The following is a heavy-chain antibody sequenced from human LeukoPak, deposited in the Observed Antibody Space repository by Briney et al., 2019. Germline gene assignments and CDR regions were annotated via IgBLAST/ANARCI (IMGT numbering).Heavy chain of an antibody. CDR1: GGTFSSYA. CDR3: AREHYMAAHRAFDI. D-gene: IGHD6-6*01. V-gene: IGHV1-69*05. J-gene: IGHJ3*02. Sequence: SVKVSCKASGGTFSSYAISWVRQAPGQGLEWMGRIIPIFGTANYAQKFQGRVTITTDESTSTAYMELSSLRSEDTAVYYCAREHYMAAHRAFDIWGQGTMVTVSS. CDR2: IIPIFGTA.